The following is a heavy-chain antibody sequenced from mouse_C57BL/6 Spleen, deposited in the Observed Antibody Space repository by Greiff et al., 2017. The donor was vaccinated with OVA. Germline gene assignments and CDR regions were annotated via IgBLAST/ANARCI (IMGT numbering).Heavy chain of an antibody. J-gene: IGHJ1*03. CDR1: GFTFSSYA. V-gene: IGHV5-9-1*02. CDR2: ISSGGDYI. Sequence: EVMLVESGEGLVKPGGSLKLSCAASGFTFSSYAMSWVRQTPEKRLEWVAYISSGGDYIYYADTVKGRFTISRDNARNTLYLQMSSLKSEDTAMYYCTRGTNYYGSSYVYWYFDVWGTGTTVTVSS. D-gene: IGHD1-1*01. CDR3: TRGTNYYGSSYVYWYFDV.